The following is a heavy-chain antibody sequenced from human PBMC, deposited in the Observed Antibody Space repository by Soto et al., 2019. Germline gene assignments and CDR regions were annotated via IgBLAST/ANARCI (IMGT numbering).Heavy chain of an antibody. D-gene: IGHD3-10*01. V-gene: IGHV1-18*01. J-gene: IGHJ4*02. CDR1: GYTFTSSG. Sequence: QVQLVQSGAEVKKPGASVKVSCKPSGYTFTSSGITWVRQAPGQGLEWMGWISAYNGNTNYAQKFQGGVTMTTDTYTSTAYMELRSLGSDDTAVYYCASGWFGEFVYQFDYWGQGTLVTVSS. CDR3: ASGWFGEFVYQFDY. CDR2: ISAYNGNT.